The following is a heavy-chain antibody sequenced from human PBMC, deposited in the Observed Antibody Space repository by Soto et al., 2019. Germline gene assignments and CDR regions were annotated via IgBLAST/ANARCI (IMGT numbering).Heavy chain of an antibody. CDR2: ISYDGSNK. Sequence: PGGSLRLSCAASGFTFSSYGMHWVRQAPGKGLEWVAVISYDGSNKYYADSVKGRFTISRDNSKNTLYLQMNSLRAEDTAVYYCAKELYDFWSGYPFDYWGQGTLVTVSS. CDR3: AKELYDFWSGYPFDY. CDR1: GFTFSSYG. J-gene: IGHJ4*02. V-gene: IGHV3-30*18. D-gene: IGHD3-3*01.